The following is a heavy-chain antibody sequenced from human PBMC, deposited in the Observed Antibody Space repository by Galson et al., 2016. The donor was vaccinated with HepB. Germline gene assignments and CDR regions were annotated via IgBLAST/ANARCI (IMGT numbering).Heavy chain of an antibody. D-gene: IGHD5-12*01. CDR3: ARQYRGGPSDY. CDR1: GYSFTTSY. J-gene: IGHJ4*02. V-gene: IGHV1-46*01. Sequence: SVKVSCKASGYSFTTSYMHWVRQAPGQGLEWMGMINPNGGRTRYPQKFQGRVTMTRDTSTSTVYMDLNSLRSEDTALYYCARQYRGGPSDYWGQGTLVIVSS. CDR2: INPNGGRT.